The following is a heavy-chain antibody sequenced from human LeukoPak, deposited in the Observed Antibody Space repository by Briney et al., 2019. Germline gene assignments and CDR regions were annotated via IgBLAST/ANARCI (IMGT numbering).Heavy chain of an antibody. J-gene: IGHJ5*02. V-gene: IGHV1-3*01. CDR3: AGDCSSTSCYYKFTGWFDP. Sequence: ASVKVSCKASGYTFTSYAMHWVRQAPGQRLEWMGWINAGNGNTKYSQKFHGRVTITRDTSASTAYMELSSLRSEDTAVYYCAGDCSSTSCYYKFTGWFDPWGQGTLVTVSS. D-gene: IGHD2-2*01. CDR1: GYTFTSYA. CDR2: INAGNGNT.